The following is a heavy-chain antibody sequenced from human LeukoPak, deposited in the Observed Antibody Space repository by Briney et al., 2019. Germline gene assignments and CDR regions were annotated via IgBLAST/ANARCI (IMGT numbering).Heavy chain of an antibody. V-gene: IGHV4-38-2*02. CDR2: IYSTGST. CDR1: GYSISSGYC. J-gene: IGHJ4*02. D-gene: IGHD6-19*01. CDR3: ARDLGSSGWSDFDY. Sequence: SETLSLTCTVSGYSISSGYCWAWIRQPPGKGLEWIGAIYSTGSTYYNPSLKSRVTMSVDTSKNQFSLKLSSVTAADTAVYYCARDLGSSGWSDFDYWGQGTLVTVSS.